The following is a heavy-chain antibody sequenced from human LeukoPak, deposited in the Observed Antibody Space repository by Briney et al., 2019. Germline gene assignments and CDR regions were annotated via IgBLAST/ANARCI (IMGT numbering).Heavy chain of an antibody. CDR2: IYPGDSDT. CDR3: ARRRDGYNYYFDY. D-gene: IGHD5-24*01. Sequence: PGESLKISCKVSGYSYSYYWIAWVRQMPGKGLEWMGIIYPGDSDTRYSPSFQGHVTISADKSITTAYLQWSSLEASDTAMYYCARRRDGYNYYFDYWGQGTLVTVSS. J-gene: IGHJ4*02. V-gene: IGHV5-51*01. CDR1: GYSYSYYW.